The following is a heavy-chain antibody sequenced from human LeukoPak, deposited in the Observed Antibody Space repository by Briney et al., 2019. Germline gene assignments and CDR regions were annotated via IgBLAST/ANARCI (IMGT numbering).Heavy chain of an antibody. J-gene: IGHJ4*02. CDR1: GYTFTSYD. CDR3: ARVRYCSSASCWPFAY. Sequence: ASVKVSCKASGYTFTSYDINWVRQATGQGLEWMGWINPNSGGTNYAQKFQGRVTMTRDTSISTAYMELSRLRSDDTAVYYCARVRYCSSASCWPFAYWGQGTLVTVSS. V-gene: IGHV1-2*02. CDR2: INPNSGGT. D-gene: IGHD2-2*01.